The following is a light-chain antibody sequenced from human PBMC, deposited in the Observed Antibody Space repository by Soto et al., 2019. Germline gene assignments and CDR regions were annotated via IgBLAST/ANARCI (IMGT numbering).Light chain of an antibody. V-gene: IGKV1-6*01. CDR2: AAS. Sequence: AIQMTHSPSSLSASVGDRVTITCRASQGVRDDLAWYRQRPGKAPELLIFAASTLHGDVPSRFSGSGSGTAFTLTIISLQPEDSATYYCLQDVTYPGTFGKGTKVEI. CDR1: QGVRDD. J-gene: IGKJ1*01. CDR3: LQDVTYPGT.